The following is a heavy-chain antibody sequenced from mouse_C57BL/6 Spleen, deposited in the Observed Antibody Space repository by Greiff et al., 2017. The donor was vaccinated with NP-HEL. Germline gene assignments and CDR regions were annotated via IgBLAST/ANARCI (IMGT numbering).Heavy chain of an antibody. CDR3: ARKDGSAHYYAMDY. J-gene: IGHJ4*01. D-gene: IGHD1-1*01. CDR2: INPNNGGT. V-gene: IGHV1-22*01. Sequence: EVQLQQSGPELVKPGASVKMSCKASGYTFTDYNMHWVKQSHGKSLEWIGYINPNNGGTSYNQKFKGKATLTVNKSSSTAYMELRSLTSEDSAVYYCARKDGSAHYYAMDYWGQGTSVTVSA. CDR1: GYTFTDYN.